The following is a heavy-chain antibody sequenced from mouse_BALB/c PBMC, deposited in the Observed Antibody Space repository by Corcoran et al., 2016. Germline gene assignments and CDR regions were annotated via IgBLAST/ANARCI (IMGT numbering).Heavy chain of an antibody. Sequence: EVQLQQSGPELEKPGASVKISCKASGYSFTGYNMNWVKQSNGKSLEWIGNIDPYYGGTSYNQKFKGKATLTVDKSSSTAYMQLKSLTSEDSAVYYCARGKKRDYRYDGYYYAMDYWGQGTSVTVSS. CDR3: ARGKKRDYRYDGYYYAMDY. J-gene: IGHJ4*01. CDR1: GYSFTGYN. D-gene: IGHD2-14*01. CDR2: IDPYYGGT. V-gene: IGHV1-39*01.